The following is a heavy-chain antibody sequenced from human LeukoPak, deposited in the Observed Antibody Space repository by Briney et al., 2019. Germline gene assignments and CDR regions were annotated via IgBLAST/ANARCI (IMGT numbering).Heavy chain of an antibody. D-gene: IGHD2-15*01. CDR3: ARDGGYCSGGSCYSDY. CDR2: IYYSGST. CDR1: GGSISSGDYY. J-gene: IGHJ4*02. V-gene: IGHV4-30-4*02. Sequence: SETLSLTCTVSGGSISSGDYYWSWIRQPPGKGLEWIGYIYYSGSTYYNPSLKSRVTISVDTSKNQFSLKLSSVTAADTAVYYCARDGGYCSGGSCYSDYWGQGTLVTVSS.